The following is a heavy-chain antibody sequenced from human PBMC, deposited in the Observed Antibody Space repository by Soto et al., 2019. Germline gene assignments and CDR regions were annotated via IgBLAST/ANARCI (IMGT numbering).Heavy chain of an antibody. CDR3: ANLPNDYGDYG. J-gene: IGHJ4*02. CDR1: GFTFSSYG. V-gene: IGHV3-30*18. Sequence: GGSLRLSCAASGFTFSSYGMHWVRQAPGKGLEWVAVISYDGSNKYYADSVKGRFTISRDNSKNTLYLQMNSLRAEDTAVYYCANLPNDYGDYGWGQGTLVTVSS. D-gene: IGHD4-17*01. CDR2: ISYDGSNK.